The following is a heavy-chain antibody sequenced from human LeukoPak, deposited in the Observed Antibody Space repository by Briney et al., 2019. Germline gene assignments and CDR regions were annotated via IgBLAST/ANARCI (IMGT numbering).Heavy chain of an antibody. V-gene: IGHV3-23*01. CDR3: AKGFYDTSGSYNYFDY. J-gene: IGHJ4*02. CDR1: GFTFSSYA. D-gene: IGHD3-22*01. CDR2: ISGSGGST. Sequence: TGGSLRLSCAASGFTFSSYAMSWVRQAPGKGLEWVSTISGSGGSTYYADSVKGRFTISRENSKNTLYLQMSSLRAEDTAVYYCAKGFYDTSGSYNYFDYWGQGTLVTVSS.